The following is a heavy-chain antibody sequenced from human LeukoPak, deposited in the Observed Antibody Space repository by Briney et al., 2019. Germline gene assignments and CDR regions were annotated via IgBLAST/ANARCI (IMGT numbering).Heavy chain of an antibody. CDR1: GYTFTSYA. CDR2: INTNTGNP. J-gene: IGHJ5*02. V-gene: IGHV7-4-1*02. Sequence: ASVKVSCKASGYTFTSYAMNWVRQAPGQGLEWMGWINTNTGNPTYAQGFTGRFVFSLDTSVSTAYLQISSLKAEDTAVYYCARPLASAHSSEGWFDPWGQGTLVTVSS. D-gene: IGHD5-18*01. CDR3: ARPLASAHSSEGWFDP.